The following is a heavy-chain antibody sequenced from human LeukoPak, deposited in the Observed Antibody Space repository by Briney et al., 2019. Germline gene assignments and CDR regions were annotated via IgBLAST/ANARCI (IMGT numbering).Heavy chain of an antibody. CDR3: ARDRMVRGVIVPAYGMDV. CDR2: ISSSSSYI. CDR1: GFTFSSYS. V-gene: IGHV3-21*01. J-gene: IGHJ6*02. Sequence: GGSLRLSCAASGFTFSSYSMNWVRQAPGKGLEWVSSISSSSSYIYYADSVKGRFTISRDNAKNSLYLQMNSLRAEDTGVYYCARDRMVRGVIVPAYGMDVWGQGTTVTVSS. D-gene: IGHD3-10*01.